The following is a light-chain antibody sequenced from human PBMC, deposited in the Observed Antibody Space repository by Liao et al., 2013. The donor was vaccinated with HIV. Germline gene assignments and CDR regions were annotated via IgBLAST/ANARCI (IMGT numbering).Light chain of an antibody. V-gene: IGLV3-1*01. CDR1: KLGDKY. J-gene: IGLJ2*01. CDR2: QDD. CDR3: QAWDSSTVV. Sequence: SYELTQPPSVSVSPGQTASITCSGDKLGDKYVCWYQKKAGQSPLLVIYQDDKRPSGIPERFSASKSGHTATLTISGAQAMDEADYYCQAWDSSTVVFGGGTKLTVL.